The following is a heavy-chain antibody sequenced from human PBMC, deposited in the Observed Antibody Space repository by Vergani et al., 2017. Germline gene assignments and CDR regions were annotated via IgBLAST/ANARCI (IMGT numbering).Heavy chain of an antibody. V-gene: IGHV3-23*04. D-gene: IGHD6-19*01. CDR3: ASSSGGAVAGYFDY. J-gene: IGHJ4*02. Sequence: EVQLVESGGGLVQPGGALRLSCAASGFTFSSYAMSWVRQAPGKGLEWVSAISGSAGSTYYADSVKGRFTISRDNSKNTLYLQMNSLRAEDTAVYYCASSSGGAVAGYFDYWGQGTLVTVSS. CDR1: GFTFSSYA. CDR2: ISGSAGST.